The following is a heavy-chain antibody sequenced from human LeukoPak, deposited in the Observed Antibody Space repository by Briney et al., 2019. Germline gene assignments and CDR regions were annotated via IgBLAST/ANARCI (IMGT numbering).Heavy chain of an antibody. D-gene: IGHD3-22*01. Sequence: GESLKISCKGFGYSFTSYWVGWVRQMPGKGLEWMGIIYLGDSDTRYSPSFEGQVTISADKPITTAYLQWSSLKASDTAMYYCARGDSSGYCDYWGQGTLVTVSS. J-gene: IGHJ4*02. CDR1: GYSFTSYW. CDR2: IYLGDSDT. CDR3: ARGDSSGYCDY. V-gene: IGHV5-51*04.